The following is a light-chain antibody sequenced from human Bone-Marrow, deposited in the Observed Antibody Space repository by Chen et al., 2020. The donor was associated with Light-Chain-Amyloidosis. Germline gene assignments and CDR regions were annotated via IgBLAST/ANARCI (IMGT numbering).Light chain of an antibody. CDR3: QQYYSTPFT. Sequence: DIVMTPSPDSLAVSLGDRATINCKSSQSVLYSSNNKNYLAWYQQKPGQPPKLLIYWASTRESGVPDRFSGSGSGTDFTLTISSLQAEDVAVYYCQQYYSTPFTFGPGTKVDIK. J-gene: IGKJ3*01. V-gene: IGKV4-1*01. CDR2: WAS. CDR1: QSVLYSSNNKNY.